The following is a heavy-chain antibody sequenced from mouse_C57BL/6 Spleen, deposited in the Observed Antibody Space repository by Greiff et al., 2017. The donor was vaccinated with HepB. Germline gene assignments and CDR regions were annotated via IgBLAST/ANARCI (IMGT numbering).Heavy chain of an antibody. V-gene: IGHV5-17*01. D-gene: IGHD2-1*01. Sequence: VQLKESGGGLVKPGGSLKLSCAASGFTFSDYGMHWVRQAPEKGLEWVAYISSGSSTIYYADTVKGRFTISRDNAKNTLFLQMTSLRSEDTAMYYCARRIYYCNYFDYWGQGTTLTVSS. CDR2: ISSGSSTI. CDR3: ARRIYYCNYFDY. CDR1: GFTFSDYG. J-gene: IGHJ2*01.